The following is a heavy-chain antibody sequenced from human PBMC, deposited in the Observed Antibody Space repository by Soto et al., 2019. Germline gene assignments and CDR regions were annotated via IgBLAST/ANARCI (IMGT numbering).Heavy chain of an antibody. D-gene: IGHD5-12*01. J-gene: IGHJ3*02. CDR2: IWYDGSNK. Sequence: QVQLVESGGGVVQPGRSLRLSCAASGFTFSSYGMHWVRQAPGKGLEWVAVIWYDGSNKYYADSVKGRFTISRDNSKKTLYLQMNSLRAEDTAVYYCARGARWLQKSYHAFDIWGQGTMVTVSS. CDR1: GFTFSSYG. CDR3: ARGARWLQKSYHAFDI. V-gene: IGHV3-33*01.